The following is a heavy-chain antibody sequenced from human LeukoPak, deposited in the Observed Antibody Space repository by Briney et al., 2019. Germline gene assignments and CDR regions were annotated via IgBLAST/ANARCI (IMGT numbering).Heavy chain of an antibody. Sequence: PSETLSLTCTVSGGSISSYYWSWFRQPPGKGLEWIGYIYYTGTTNYNPSLKSRVTISVDKSKNQFSLKLSSVTAADTAVYYCARAPRGVVVPAAMNWFDPWGQGTLVTVSS. CDR3: ARAPRGVVVPAAMNWFDP. D-gene: IGHD2-2*01. CDR2: IYYTGTT. V-gene: IGHV4-59*12. J-gene: IGHJ5*02. CDR1: GGSISSYY.